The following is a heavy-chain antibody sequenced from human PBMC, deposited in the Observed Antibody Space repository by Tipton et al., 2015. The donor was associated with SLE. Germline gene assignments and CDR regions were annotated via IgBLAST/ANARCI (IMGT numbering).Heavy chain of an antibody. CDR3: ARGEGSPPLGYFQH. CDR2: ISSSSSTI. V-gene: IGHV3-48*01. J-gene: IGHJ1*01. D-gene: IGHD3-16*01. CDR1: GFTFSSYA. Sequence: SLRLSCSASGFTFSSYAMNWVRQAPGKGLEWVSYISSSSSTIYYADSVKGRFTISRDNSKNTLYLQMNSLRAEDTAVYYCARGEGSPPLGYFQHWGQGTLVTVSS.